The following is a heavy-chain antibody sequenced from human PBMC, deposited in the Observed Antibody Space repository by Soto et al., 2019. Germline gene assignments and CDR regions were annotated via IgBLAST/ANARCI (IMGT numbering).Heavy chain of an antibody. CDR2: INHSGST. D-gene: IGHD1-1*01. CDR3: ARGRATDTPNVNYFDY. CDR1: GGSFSGYY. V-gene: IGHV4-34*01. J-gene: IGHJ4*02. Sequence: SETLSLTCAVYGGSFSGYYWSWIRQPPGKGLEWIGEINHSGSTNYNPSLKSRVAISVDTSKNQFSLKLSSVTAADTAVYYCARGRATDTPNVNYFDYWGQGTLVTVSS.